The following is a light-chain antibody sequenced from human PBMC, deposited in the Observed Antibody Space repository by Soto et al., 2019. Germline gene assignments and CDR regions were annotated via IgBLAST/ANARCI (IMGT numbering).Light chain of an antibody. J-gene: IGLJ1*01. Sequence: QSVLTQAPSVSGAPGQRVTFSCTGGSSNIGAGYDVHWYQQFPGTAPKLLIYANTNRPSGVPDRFPGSKSGTSASLAITGLQAEDEADYYCQSYDSSLSAYVFGTGTKVTVL. CDR2: ANT. V-gene: IGLV1-40*01. CDR1: SSNIGAGYD. CDR3: QSYDSSLSAYV.